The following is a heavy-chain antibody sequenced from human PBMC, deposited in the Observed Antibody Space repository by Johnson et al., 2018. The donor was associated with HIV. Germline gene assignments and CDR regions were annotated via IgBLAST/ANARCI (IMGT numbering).Heavy chain of an antibody. V-gene: IGHV3-15*01. J-gene: IGHJ3*02. D-gene: IGHD3-3*01. CDR1: GFTFSNAW. Sequence: VQLVESGGGLVKPGGSLRLSCAASGFTFSNAWMSWVRQAPGKGLEWVGRIKSKTDGGTTDSAAPVKGRFPISRDDSKNTLYLQMNSLKTEDTAVYYCTTAGGRDTIFGVANDAFDIWGQGTMVTVSS. CDR2: IKSKTDGGTT. CDR3: TTAGGRDTIFGVANDAFDI.